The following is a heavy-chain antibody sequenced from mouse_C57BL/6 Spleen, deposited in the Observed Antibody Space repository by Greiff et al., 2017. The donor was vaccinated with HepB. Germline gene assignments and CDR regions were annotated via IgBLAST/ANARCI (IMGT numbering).Heavy chain of an antibody. CDR1: GYSITSGYY. Sequence: EVQLVESGPGLVKPSQSLSLTCSVTGYSITSGYYWNWIRQFPGNKLEWMGYISYDGSNNYNPSLKNRISITRDTSKNQFFLKLNSVTTEDTATYYCAREDYSNSYYAMDYWGQGTSVTVSS. V-gene: IGHV3-6*01. D-gene: IGHD2-5*01. CDR2: ISYDGSN. J-gene: IGHJ4*01. CDR3: AREDYSNSYYAMDY.